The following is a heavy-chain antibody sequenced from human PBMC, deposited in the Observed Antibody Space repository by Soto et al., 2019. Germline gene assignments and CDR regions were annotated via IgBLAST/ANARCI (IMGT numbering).Heavy chain of an antibody. J-gene: IGHJ4*02. CDR3: ARDPWAADF. Sequence: QPGGSLRLSCAASGFTVSTKYMSWVRQAPGKGLEWVSVIYSGGSTFYADSVRGRFTISRGNSKNTVNLQMNSLRAEDTAVYYCARDPWAADFWGQGTLVTVSS. CDR2: IYSGGST. V-gene: IGHV3-66*01. D-gene: IGHD3-16*01. CDR1: GFTVSTKY.